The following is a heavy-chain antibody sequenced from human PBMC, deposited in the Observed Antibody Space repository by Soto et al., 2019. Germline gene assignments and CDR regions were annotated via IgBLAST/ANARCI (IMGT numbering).Heavy chain of an antibody. CDR3: ARRHLAVAVSPWFDP. V-gene: IGHV2-26*01. D-gene: IGHD6-19*01. J-gene: IGHJ5*02. CDR2: IDSSGEK. CDR1: GLSITDSEMG. Sequence: QLTLKDSGPVLVKPTETLTLRGTVSGLSITDSEMGVSWIRQPPGQPLEWLAHIDSSGEKSYRTFLKSRLAISKNTSKSQIVLTMTNMDPADTATYYCARRHLAVAVSPWFDPWGQGIPVTVSS.